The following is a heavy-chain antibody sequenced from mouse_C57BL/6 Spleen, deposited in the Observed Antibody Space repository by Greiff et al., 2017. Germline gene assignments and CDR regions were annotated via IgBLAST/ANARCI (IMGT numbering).Heavy chain of an antibody. J-gene: IGHJ2*01. CDR1: GYTFTSYW. D-gene: IGHD2-4*01. CDR2: IYPGSGST. V-gene: IGHV1-55*01. CDR3: ARNYARRGLGYCDD. Sequence: QVQLQQPGAELVKPGASVKMSCKASGYTFTSYWITWVKQRPGQGLEWIGDIYPGSGSTNYNEKFKSKATLTVDTSSSTAYMQLSSLTSEDSAVYYCARNYARRGLGYCDDWGQGTTLTVSS.